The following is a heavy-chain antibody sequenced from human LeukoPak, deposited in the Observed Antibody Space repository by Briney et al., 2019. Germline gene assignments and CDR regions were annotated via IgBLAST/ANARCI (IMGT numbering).Heavy chain of an antibody. CDR1: GFTFDDYA. CDR3: ARDSNEMDV. D-gene: IGHD1-1*01. CDR2: ISWNSGSI. J-gene: IGHJ6*02. Sequence: PGGSLRLSCAASGFTFDDYAMHWVRQAPGKGLEWVSGISWNSGSIGYADSVEGRFTISRDNAKNTLYLQMNSLRAEDTAVYYCARDSNEMDVWGQGTTVTVSS. V-gene: IGHV3-9*01.